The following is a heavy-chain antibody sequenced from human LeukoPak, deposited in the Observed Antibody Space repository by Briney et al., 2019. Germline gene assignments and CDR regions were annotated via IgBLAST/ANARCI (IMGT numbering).Heavy chain of an antibody. Sequence: ASVKVSCKASGYTFTSYDINWVRQAPGQGLEWMGIINPSGGSTSYAQKFQGRVTMTGDTSTSTVYMELSSLRSEDTAVYYCARESVDTAMVRGEGFDYWGQGTLVTVSS. CDR3: ARESVDTAMVRGEGFDY. CDR2: INPSGGST. D-gene: IGHD5-18*01. CDR1: GYTFTSYD. J-gene: IGHJ4*02. V-gene: IGHV1-46*01.